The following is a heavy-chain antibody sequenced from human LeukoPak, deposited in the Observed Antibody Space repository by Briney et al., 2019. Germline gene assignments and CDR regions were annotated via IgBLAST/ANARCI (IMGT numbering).Heavy chain of an antibody. CDR2: IDPSDSYT. Sequence: PXGSLRISCKGSGYIFTSYWISWVRQMPGKGLEWMGRIDPSDSYTNYSPSFQGHVTISADKSISTAYLQWSSLKASDTAMYYCARHVRYYYGMDVWGKGTTVTVSS. CDR1: GYIFTSYW. J-gene: IGHJ6*04. CDR3: ARHVRYYYGMDV. D-gene: IGHD2-8*01. V-gene: IGHV5-10-1*01.